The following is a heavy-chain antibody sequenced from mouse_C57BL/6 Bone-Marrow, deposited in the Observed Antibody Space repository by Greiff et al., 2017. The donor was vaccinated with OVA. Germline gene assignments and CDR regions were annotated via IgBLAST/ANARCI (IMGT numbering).Heavy chain of an antibody. CDR2: ISNGGGST. D-gene: IGHD1-1*01. CDR3: ARQTFYYGSSYDWYFDV. Sequence: EVKLMESGGGLVQPGGSLKLSCAASGFTFSDYYMYWVRQTPEKRLEWVAYISNGGGSTYYPDTVKGRFTISRDNAKNTLYLQMSRLKSEDTAMYYCARQTFYYGSSYDWYFDVWGTGTTVTVSS. J-gene: IGHJ1*03. CDR1: GFTFSDYY. V-gene: IGHV5-12*01.